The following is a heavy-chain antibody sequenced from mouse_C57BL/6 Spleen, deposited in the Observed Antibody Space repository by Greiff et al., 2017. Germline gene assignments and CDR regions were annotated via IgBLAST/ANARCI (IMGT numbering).Heavy chain of an antibody. V-gene: IGHV1-61*01. CDR3: ARDDYTLFDY. CDR2: IYPSDSET. J-gene: IGHJ2*01. D-gene: IGHD2-4*01. CDR1: GYTFTSYW. Sequence: VQLQQPGAELVRPGSSVKLSCKASGYTFTSYWMDWVKQRPGQGLEWIGNIYPSDSETHYNQKFKDKATLTVDTSSSTAYMQLSSLTSEDSAVYYCARDDYTLFDYWGQGTTLTVSS.